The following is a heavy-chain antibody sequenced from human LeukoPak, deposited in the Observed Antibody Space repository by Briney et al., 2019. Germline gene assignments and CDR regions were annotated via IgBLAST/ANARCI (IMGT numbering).Heavy chain of an antibody. CDR2: IFYDGSRK. J-gene: IGHJ4*02. V-gene: IGHV3-30-3*01. CDR1: GFTFSRHA. D-gene: IGHD6-19*01. Sequence: PGRSLRLSCVDSGFTFSRHAMHRVRQAPGKGLEWVAVIFYDGSRKDYADSVKGRFTISRDNSKNSLYLQMSSLRAEDTAIYYCARVYSSGWSLPFEYWGQGTLVTVSS. CDR3: ARVYSSGWSLPFEY.